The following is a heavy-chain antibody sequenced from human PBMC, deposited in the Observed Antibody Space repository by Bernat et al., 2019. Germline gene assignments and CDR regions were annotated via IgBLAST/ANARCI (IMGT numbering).Heavy chain of an antibody. CDR3: ARGNGGVTTRFDAFDI. CDR2: IYPVDSDT. Sequence: EVQLVQSGAEVKKPGESLKISCKGSGYSFTSYWIGWVRQMPGKGLEWMGIIYPVDSDTRYSPSFQGQVTISADKSISTTYLQWSSLKASDTAMYYCARGNGGVTTRFDAFDIWGQGKMVTVSS. D-gene: IGHD4-11*01. CDR1: GYSFTSYW. V-gene: IGHV5-51*01. J-gene: IGHJ3*02.